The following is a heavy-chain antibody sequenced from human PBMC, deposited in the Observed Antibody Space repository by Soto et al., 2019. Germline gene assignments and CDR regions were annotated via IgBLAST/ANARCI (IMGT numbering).Heavy chain of an antibody. J-gene: IGHJ6*02. Sequence: QVQLVESGGGVVQPGRSLRLSCAASGFTFSSYGMHWVRQAPGKGLEWVAVIWYDGSNKYYADSVKGRFTISRDNSKNTLYLQMNSLRAEDTAVYYCARGPFLLDVWGQGPTVTVSS. CDR3: ARGPFLLDV. CDR1: GFTFSSYG. V-gene: IGHV3-33*01. CDR2: IWYDGSNK.